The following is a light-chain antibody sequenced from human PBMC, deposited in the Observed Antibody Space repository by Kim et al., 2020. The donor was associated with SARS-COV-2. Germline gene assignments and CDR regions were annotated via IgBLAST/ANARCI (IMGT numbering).Light chain of an antibody. CDR2: SDI. Sequence: QSVLTQPPSASGTPGQRVTISCSGSSSNIGTYTVSWYQQLPGTAPKLLIYSDIQRPSGVPDRISGSKSGTAASLAISGLQSEDEGDYYCATWDADLSGFVFGSGTKVTVL. J-gene: IGLJ1*01. CDR1: SSNIGTYT. CDR3: ATWDADLSGFV. V-gene: IGLV1-44*01.